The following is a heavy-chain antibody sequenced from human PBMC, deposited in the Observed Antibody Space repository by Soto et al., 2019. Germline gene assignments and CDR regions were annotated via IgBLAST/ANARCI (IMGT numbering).Heavy chain of an antibody. CDR3: ARGLRDSSGHYPAHSFHH. Sequence: SETLSLTCAVYGGSFSGYFWTWIRQPPGKGLEWIGEINHSGNTNYSPSLKSRVTISLDTSKNQFSLKLSSVTAADTAVYYCARGLRDSSGHYPAHSFHHRGPGPLLTLSS. D-gene: IGHD3-22*01. CDR2: INHSGNT. V-gene: IGHV4-34*01. CDR1: GGSFSGYF. J-gene: IGHJ1*01.